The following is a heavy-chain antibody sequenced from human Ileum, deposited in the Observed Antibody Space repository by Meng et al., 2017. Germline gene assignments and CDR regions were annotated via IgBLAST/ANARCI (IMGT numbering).Heavy chain of an antibody. D-gene: IGHD1-26*01. V-gene: IGHV4-4*02. CDR3: AREWSGSYRHFDY. CDR2: IHHSGST. J-gene: IGHJ4*02. CDR1: GGSISTSDW. Sequence: HLQESGPGLLKPAGTLSLTCAVSGGSISTSDWWSWVRQPPGKGLEGIGEIHHSGSTNYNPSLKSRVTISVDKSKNQFSLKLNSVTAADTAVYYCAREWSGSYRHFDYWGQGTLVTVSS.